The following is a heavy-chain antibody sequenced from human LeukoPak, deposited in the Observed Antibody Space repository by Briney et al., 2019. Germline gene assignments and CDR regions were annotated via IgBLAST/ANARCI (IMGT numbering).Heavy chain of an antibody. CDR2: IWYDGSDK. Sequence: GGSLRLSCGASGFTFSSFGMHWLRQAPGKGLEWVAIIWYDGSDKYYSDSVKGRFTISRDNSKNTLYLQMNTLRAEDTAVYYCARAYGANSARYFDLWGRGSLVIVSS. CDR3: ARAYGANSARYFDL. J-gene: IGHJ2*01. CDR1: GFTFSSFG. D-gene: IGHD4-23*01. V-gene: IGHV3-33*01.